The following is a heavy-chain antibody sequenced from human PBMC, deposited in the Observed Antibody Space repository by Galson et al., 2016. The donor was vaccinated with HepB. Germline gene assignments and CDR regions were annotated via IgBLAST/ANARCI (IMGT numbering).Heavy chain of an antibody. V-gene: IGHV1-69*13. CDR2: ISPIFGTT. CDR3: ARGIGYYCSSTSCPQYFHH. CDR1: GGTFSGDA. J-gene: IGHJ1*01. D-gene: IGHD2-2*01. Sequence: SVKASCKASGGTFSGDAISWVRQAPGQGLEWMGGISPIFGTTNYAQKFQGRVTITADASTSTAYMALGSMRSEDTAVYYCARGIGYYCSSTSCPQYFHHWGQGTLVSVSS.